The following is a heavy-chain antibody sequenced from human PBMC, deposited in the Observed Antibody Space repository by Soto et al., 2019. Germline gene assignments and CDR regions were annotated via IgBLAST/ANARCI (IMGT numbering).Heavy chain of an antibody. CDR2: IGTAGDT. V-gene: IGHV3-13*01. CDR1: GFTFSSYD. D-gene: IGHD3-10*01. CDR3: ARVIWPLGMDV. Sequence: PGGSLRLSCAASGFTFSSYDVHWVRQATGKGLEWVSAIGTAGDTYYPGSVKGRFTISRENAKNSLYLQMNSLRAGDTAVYYCARVIWPLGMDVWGQGTTVTV. J-gene: IGHJ6*02.